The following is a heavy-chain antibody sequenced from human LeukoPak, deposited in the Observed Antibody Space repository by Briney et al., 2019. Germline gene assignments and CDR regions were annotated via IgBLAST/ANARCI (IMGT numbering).Heavy chain of an antibody. Sequence: PSETLSLTCAVYGGSFSGYYWSWIRQPPGKGLEWIGEINHSGSTNYNPSLKSRVTISVDTSKNQFSLKLSSETAADTAVYYCAREDIVLMVYVAWGQGTLVTVSS. J-gene: IGHJ5*02. V-gene: IGHV4-34*01. CDR2: INHSGST. CDR1: GGSFSGYY. D-gene: IGHD2-8*01. CDR3: AREDIVLMVYVA.